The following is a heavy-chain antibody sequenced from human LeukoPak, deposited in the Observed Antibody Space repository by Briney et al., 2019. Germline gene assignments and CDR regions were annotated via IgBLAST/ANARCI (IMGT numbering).Heavy chain of an antibody. Sequence: GGSLRLSCVVSGFSFEDHAMHWVRQAPGKGLVWVSRINSDGSSTSYADSVKGRFTISRGNAKNTLYLQMNSLRAEDTAVYYCARSHSGSYYHWGQGTLVTVSS. D-gene: IGHD1-26*01. CDR2: INSDGSST. V-gene: IGHV3-74*01. CDR3: ARSHSGSYYH. J-gene: IGHJ5*02. CDR1: GFSFEDHA.